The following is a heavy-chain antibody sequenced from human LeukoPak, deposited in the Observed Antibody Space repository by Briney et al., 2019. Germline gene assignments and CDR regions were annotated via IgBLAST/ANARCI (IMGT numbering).Heavy chain of an antibody. V-gene: IGHV1-2*02. J-gene: IGHJ5*02. Sequence: GASVKVSRKASGYTFTGYYMHWVRQAPGQGLEWMGWINPNSGGTNYAQKFQGRVTMTRDTSISTAYMELSRLRSDDTAVYYCARDLSYYDSSGGGAENWFDPWGQGTLVTVSS. CDR1: GYTFTGYY. CDR3: ARDLSYYDSSGGGAENWFDP. CDR2: INPNSGGT. D-gene: IGHD3-22*01.